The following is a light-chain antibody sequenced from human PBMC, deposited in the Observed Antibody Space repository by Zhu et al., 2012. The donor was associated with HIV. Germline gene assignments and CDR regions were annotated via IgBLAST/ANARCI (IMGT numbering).Light chain of an antibody. CDR3: QQYGSSPT. Sequence: IVLTQSPPTLSLSPGERATLSCRASQSVASNYLAWYQQKPGQPPRPLIYDASTRATGIPDRFSASVSGTDFTLTIKRLAPEDSGVYYCQQYGSSPTFGQGTRVEVK. V-gene: IGKV3-20*01. J-gene: IGKJ1*01. CDR2: DAS. CDR1: QSVASNY.